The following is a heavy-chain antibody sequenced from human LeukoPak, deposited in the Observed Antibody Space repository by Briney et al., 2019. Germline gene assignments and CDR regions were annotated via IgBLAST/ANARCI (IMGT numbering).Heavy chain of an antibody. D-gene: IGHD3-10*01. CDR2: INSDGSST. J-gene: IGHJ4*02. Sequence: GGSLRLSCAASGFTFSSYWMHWVRQAPGKGLVWVSRINSDGSSTSYADSVKGRFTISRDNAKNTLYLQMNSLRAEDTAVYYCARESYLRFAGENGSGSYSPPLFDYWGQGTLVTVSS. V-gene: IGHV3-74*01. CDR3: ARESYLRFAGENGSGSYSPPLFDY. CDR1: GFTFSSYW.